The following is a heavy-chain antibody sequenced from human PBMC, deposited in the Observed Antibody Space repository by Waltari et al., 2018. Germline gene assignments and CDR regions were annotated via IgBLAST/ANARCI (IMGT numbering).Heavy chain of an antibody. V-gene: IGHV1-69*13. J-gene: IGHJ4*02. CDR1: GGTFSSYA. Sequence: QVQLVQSGAAAKKPVSSVKVSCTASGGTFSSYATSWVRQPPGQGLEWMGGIIPIFGTANYAQKFQGRVTITADESTSTAYMELSSLRSEDTAVYYCARERNCGGDCAHFDYWGQGTLVTVSS. CDR3: ARERNCGGDCAHFDY. CDR2: IIPIFGTA. D-gene: IGHD2-21*01.